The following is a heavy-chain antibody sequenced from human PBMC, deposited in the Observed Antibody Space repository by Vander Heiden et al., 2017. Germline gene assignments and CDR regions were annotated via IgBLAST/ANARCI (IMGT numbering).Heavy chain of an antibody. V-gene: IGHV1-8*01. CDR1: GYTLTSYR. CDR3: ARDGQNWFDP. CDR2: MNPNSGNT. Sequence: HVQLVHSGAEVKKPGASVKVSCKASGYTLTSYRINGARQSTGQGLEWMGWMNPNSGNTGYAQKFQGRVTMTRNTSISTAYMELSSLRSEDTAVYYCARDGQNWFDPWGQGTLVTVSS. J-gene: IGHJ5*02.